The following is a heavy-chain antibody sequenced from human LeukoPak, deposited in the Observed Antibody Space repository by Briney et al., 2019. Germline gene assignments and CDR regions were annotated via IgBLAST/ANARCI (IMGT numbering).Heavy chain of an antibody. CDR3: ARDQARTTTCYLYMNY. CDR2: IDPNSGGT. Sequence: GASVKVSCKASGYSFTGYYIHWVRQAPGQGPEWMGRIDPNSGGTNSAQKFQARVTLTRDTSIATVYMELSSLRSNDTAVYYCARDQARTTTCYLYMNYWGQGTLVTVSS. J-gene: IGHJ4*02. D-gene: IGHD2-2*01. CDR1: GYSFTGYY. V-gene: IGHV1-2*06.